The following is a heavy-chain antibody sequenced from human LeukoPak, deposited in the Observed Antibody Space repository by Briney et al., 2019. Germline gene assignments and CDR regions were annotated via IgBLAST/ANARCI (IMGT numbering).Heavy chain of an antibody. D-gene: IGHD6-13*01. Sequence: SVKVSCKASGGTFSSYAISWVRQAPGQGLEWMGGIIPIFGTANYAQKFQGRVTITADKSTSTAYMELSSLRSEDTALYYCAKVSWERSAAGHCWGQGTLVTVSS. CDR3: AKVSWERSAAGHC. CDR1: GGTFSSYA. J-gene: IGHJ4*02. V-gene: IGHV1-69*06. CDR2: IIPIFGTA.